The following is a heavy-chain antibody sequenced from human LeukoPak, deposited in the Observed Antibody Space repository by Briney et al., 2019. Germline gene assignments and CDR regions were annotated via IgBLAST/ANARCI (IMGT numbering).Heavy chain of an antibody. J-gene: IGHJ4*02. Sequence: GGSLRLSCAASGFAFSSYGMNWVRQAPGKGLEWVSSISGSSSYIYYADSVKGRFTISRDNARNSLYLQMNSLRAEDTAVYYCARGDYGSGSYYSEYYFDYWGQGTLVTVSS. D-gene: IGHD3-10*01. CDR1: GFAFSSYG. V-gene: IGHV3-21*04. CDR2: ISGSSSYI. CDR3: ARGDYGSGSYYSEYYFDY.